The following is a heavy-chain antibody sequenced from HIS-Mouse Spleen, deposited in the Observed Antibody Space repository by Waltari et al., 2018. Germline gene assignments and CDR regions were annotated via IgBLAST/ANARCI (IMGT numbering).Heavy chain of an antibody. D-gene: IGHD3-10*01. V-gene: IGHV4-31*03. CDR2: IYYSGST. CDR3: AREKGYYGSGSYYYYYYGMDV. CDR1: GGSISSGGYY. Sequence: QVQLQESGPGLVKPSQTLSLTCTFSGGSISSGGYYWSWLRQHPGKGLEWIGYIYYSGSTYYNPSLKSRVTISVDTSKNQFSLKLSSVTAADTAVYYCAREKGYYGSGSYYYYYYGMDVWGQGTTVTVSS. J-gene: IGHJ6*02.